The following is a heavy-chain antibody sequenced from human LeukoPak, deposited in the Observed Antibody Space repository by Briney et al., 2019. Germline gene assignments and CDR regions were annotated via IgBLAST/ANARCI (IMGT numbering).Heavy chain of an antibody. CDR1: GGSISSSNW. Sequence: ETLSLTCAVSGGSISSSNWWSWVRQAPGKGLEWVSVIYSGGSTYYADSAKGRFTISRDNSKNTLYLQMNSLRAEDTAVYYCARAKWLYYGSGSYYNVYYFDYWGQGTLVTVSS. CDR3: ARAKWLYYGSGSYYNVYYFDY. J-gene: IGHJ4*02. CDR2: IYSGGST. V-gene: IGHV3-66*01. D-gene: IGHD3-10*01.